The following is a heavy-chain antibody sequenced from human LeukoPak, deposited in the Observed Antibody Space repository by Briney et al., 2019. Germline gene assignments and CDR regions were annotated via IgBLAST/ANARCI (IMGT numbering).Heavy chain of an antibody. V-gene: IGHV1-69*06. J-gene: IGHJ6*04. CDR1: GGTSSSYA. D-gene: IGHD3-16*01. CDR3: ARGLLGDYYYYGMDV. CDR2: IIPIFGTA. Sequence: VASVKVSCKASGGTSSSYAISWVRQAPGQGLEWMGGIIPIFGTANYAQKFQGRVTITADRSTSTAYMELSSLRSEDTAVYYCARGLLGDYYYYGMDVWGKGTTVTVSS.